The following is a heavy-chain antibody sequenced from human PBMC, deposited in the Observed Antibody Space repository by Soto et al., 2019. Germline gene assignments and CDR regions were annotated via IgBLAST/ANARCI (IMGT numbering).Heavy chain of an antibody. CDR3: ARDGNYYGMDV. CDR2: IYPGDSDT. J-gene: IGHJ6*02. CDR1: GYTFTDYW. Sequence: GESLKISCKGSGYTFTDYWIGWVRQLPGKGLEWMGIIYPGDSDTRYSPSFQGHVTITVDKSTSTAYLQWNTLKASDTAMYYCARDGNYYGMDVWGQGTTVTVSS. V-gene: IGHV5-51*01.